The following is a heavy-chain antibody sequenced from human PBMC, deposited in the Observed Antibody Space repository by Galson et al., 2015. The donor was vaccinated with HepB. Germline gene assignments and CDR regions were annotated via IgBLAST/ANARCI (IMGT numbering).Heavy chain of an antibody. CDR2: IKQDGSEK. CDR3: ARGTPAVDGYYYYYGMDV. Sequence: SLRLSCAASGFTFSSYWMSWVRQAPGKGLEWVANIKQDGSEKYYVDSVKGRFTISRDNAKNSLYLQMNSLRAEDTAVYYCARGTPAVDGYYYYYGMDVWGQGTTVTVSS. J-gene: IGHJ6*02. V-gene: IGHV3-7*03. CDR1: GFTFSSYW. D-gene: IGHD5-24*01.